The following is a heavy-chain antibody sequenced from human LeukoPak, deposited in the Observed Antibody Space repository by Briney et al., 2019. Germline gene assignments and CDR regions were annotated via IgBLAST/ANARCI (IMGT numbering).Heavy chain of an antibody. CDR2: ISGSGGST. V-gene: IGHV3-23*01. Sequence: GGPLSFSCAASGFTFSSYPMSGVRQPPGKGLEGFPAISGSGGSTYYADSVKGRFTISRDNSKNTLYLQMNSLRAEDTAVYYCASSRAVVQGVTSPFDYWGQGTLVTVSS. J-gene: IGHJ4*02. D-gene: IGHD3-10*01. CDR1: GFTFSSYP. CDR3: ASSRAVVQGVTSPFDY.